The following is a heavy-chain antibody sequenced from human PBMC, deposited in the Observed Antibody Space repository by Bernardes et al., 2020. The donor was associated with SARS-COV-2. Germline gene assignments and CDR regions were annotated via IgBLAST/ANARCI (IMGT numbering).Heavy chain of an antibody. V-gene: IGHV3-53*01. Sequence: GGSLRLSFAASWFAFRVNYMTWVLPAPGKGLEWVSLLYHGGTTKYADSVKGRFTISSDTSENTVYLQMNSLRADDTAVYYCTRGTYGSGNYWGQGTVVTVAS. CDR2: LYHGGTT. CDR1: WFAFRVNY. D-gene: IGHD3-10*01. CDR3: TRGTYGSGNY. J-gene: IGHJ4*02.